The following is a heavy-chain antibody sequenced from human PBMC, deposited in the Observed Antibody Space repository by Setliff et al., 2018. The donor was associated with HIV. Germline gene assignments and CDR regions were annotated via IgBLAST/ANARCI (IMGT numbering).Heavy chain of an antibody. Sequence: ASVKVSCKASGYTFINYDIYWVRQTTGQGLEWMGWMNPDSGNTGYAQKFQGRVTMTRNTSISTAYMELSSLRSEDTAVYYCAIPRITLFGVVIRAFDYWGQGTLVTVSS. V-gene: IGHV1-8*02. J-gene: IGHJ4*02. CDR1: GYTFINYD. D-gene: IGHD3-3*01. CDR2: MNPDSGNT. CDR3: AIPRITLFGVVIRAFDY.